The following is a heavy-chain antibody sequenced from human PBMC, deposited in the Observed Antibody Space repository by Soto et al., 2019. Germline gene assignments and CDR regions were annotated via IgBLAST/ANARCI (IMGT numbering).Heavy chain of an antibody. D-gene: IGHD3-16*01. CDR2: IKTKNEGGAT. Sequence: PGGSLRLSCAASGFTFTNAWTNWVRQAPGKGLEWVGHIKTKNEGGATDYAAPVKGRFTISRDDSKNTVYLQMNSLKSEDTAVYYCTTDIMPWFKLDYWGQVTLVTVSS. J-gene: IGHJ4*02. CDR1: GFTFTNAW. V-gene: IGHV3-15*07. CDR3: TTDIMPWFKLDY.